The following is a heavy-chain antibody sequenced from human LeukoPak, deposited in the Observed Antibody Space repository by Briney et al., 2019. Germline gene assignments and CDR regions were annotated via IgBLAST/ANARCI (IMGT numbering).Heavy chain of an antibody. D-gene: IGHD2-15*01. J-gene: IGHJ4*02. CDR2: IYHSGST. CDR3: ARGRCSGGSCYHNFDY. Sequence: PSETLSLTCTVSGYSISSGYYWGWIRQPPGKGLEWIGSIYHSGSTYYNPSLKSRVTISVDTSKNHFSLKLSSVTAADTAVYYCARGRCSGGSCYHNFDYWGQGTLVTVSS. CDR1: GYSISSGYY. V-gene: IGHV4-38-2*02.